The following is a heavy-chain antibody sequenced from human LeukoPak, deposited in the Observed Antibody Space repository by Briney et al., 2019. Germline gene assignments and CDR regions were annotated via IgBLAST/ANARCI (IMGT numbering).Heavy chain of an antibody. J-gene: IGHJ4*02. V-gene: IGHV1-3*01. CDR2: INAGNGNT. D-gene: IGHD3-9*01. CDR1: GYTLTSYA. CDR3: ARDGYYDILTGYLYYFDY. Sequence: ASVKVSCRASGYTLTSYAMHWVRQAPGQRLEWMGWINAGNGNTKYSQKFQGRVTITRDTSASTAYMELSSLRSEDTAVYYCARDGYYDILTGYLYYFDYWGQGTLVTVSS.